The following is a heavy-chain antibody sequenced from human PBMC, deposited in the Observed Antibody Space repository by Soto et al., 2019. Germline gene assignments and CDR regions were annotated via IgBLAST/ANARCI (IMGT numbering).Heavy chain of an antibody. J-gene: IGHJ4*02. CDR3: AKEYCGADCALDF. CDR1: GFSFSSYA. CDR2: ISDGGGST. Sequence: GGSLRLSCAASGFSFSSYAMSWVRQAPGKGLEWVSSISDGGGSTNYADSVRGRFTIARDRSKNTLYLHMISLRAEDTAVYYCAKEYCGADCALDFWSQGALVNVSS. D-gene: IGHD2-21*02. V-gene: IGHV3-23*01.